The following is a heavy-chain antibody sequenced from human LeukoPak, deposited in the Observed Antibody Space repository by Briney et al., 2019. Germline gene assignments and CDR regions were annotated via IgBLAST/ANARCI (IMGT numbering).Heavy chain of an antibody. CDR3: ANDFDH. CDR2: ISGSDDNT. CDR1: GFTFNNYA. Sequence: GGSLRLSCAASGFTFNNYAMSWVRQAPGKGLEWVSTISGSDDNTYYADSVKGRFTISRDISKNTLYLQMNSLRADDTAIYYCANDFDHWGQGTLVTVSS. V-gene: IGHV3-23*01. J-gene: IGHJ4*02.